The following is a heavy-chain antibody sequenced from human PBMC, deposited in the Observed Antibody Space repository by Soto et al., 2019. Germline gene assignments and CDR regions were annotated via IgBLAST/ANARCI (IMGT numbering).Heavy chain of an antibody. D-gene: IGHD3-16*01. J-gene: IGHJ6*02. V-gene: IGHV1-18*01. CDR2: INGYNGNT. Sequence: QVQLVQSGAEVKKPGASVKVSCKASGYTFTRSGISWVRQAPGQGLEWMGWINGYNGNTNYAQKFQGRITMTTDTPTSTAYMELRSRRSDDTAVYYCARMGDVPYYYYGMDVWGQGTTVIVSS. CDR1: GYTFTRSG. CDR3: ARMGDVPYYYYGMDV.